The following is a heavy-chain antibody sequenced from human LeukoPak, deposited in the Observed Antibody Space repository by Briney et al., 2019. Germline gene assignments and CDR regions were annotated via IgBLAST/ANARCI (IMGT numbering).Heavy chain of an antibody. CDR2: INPNSGGT. CDR1: GYTFTGYY. D-gene: IGHD3-16*01. J-gene: IGHJ6*02. V-gene: IGHV1-2*02. Sequence: ASVKVSCKASGYTFTGYYMHWVRQAPGQGLEWIGWINPNSGGTNYAQKFQGRVTMTRDTSISTAYMELSRLRSDDTAVYYCATLINTKNYYYGMDVWGQGTTVTVSS. CDR3: ATLINTKNYYYGMDV.